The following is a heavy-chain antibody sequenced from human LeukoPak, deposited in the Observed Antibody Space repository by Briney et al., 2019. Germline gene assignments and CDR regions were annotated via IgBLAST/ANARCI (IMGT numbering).Heavy chain of an antibody. J-gene: IGHJ4*02. Sequence: GASVKVSCKASGYIFNRFYIHWVRQAPGQGLEWMGIINPSGGISTYAQKFQGRVTMTKDTSTSTVYMELSSLTSEDTAVYYCARGSPSSGYYDFDYWGQGTLVSVSS. CDR2: INPSGGIS. V-gene: IGHV1-46*02. CDR1: GYIFNRFY. CDR3: ARGSPSSGYYDFDY. D-gene: IGHD3-22*01.